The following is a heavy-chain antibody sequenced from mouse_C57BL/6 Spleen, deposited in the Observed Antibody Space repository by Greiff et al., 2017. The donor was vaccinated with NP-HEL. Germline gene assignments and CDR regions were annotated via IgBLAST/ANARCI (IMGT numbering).Heavy chain of an antibody. V-gene: IGHV1-69*01. CDR1: RYTFTSYW. CDR2: IDPSDSYT. J-gene: IGHJ1*03. CDR3: ARIITTVVATDWYFDV. D-gene: IGHD1-1*01. Sequence: QVQLKQPGAELVMPGASVKLSCKASRYTFTSYWMHWVKQRPGQGLEWIGEIDPSDSYTNYNQKFKGKSTLTVDKSSSTAYMQLSSLTSEDSAVYYCARIITTVVATDWYFDVWGTGTTVTVSS.